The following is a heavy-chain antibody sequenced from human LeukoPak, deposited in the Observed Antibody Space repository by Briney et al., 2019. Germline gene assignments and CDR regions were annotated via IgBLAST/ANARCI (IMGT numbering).Heavy chain of an antibody. CDR2: IYYSGST. J-gene: IGHJ3*02. CDR3: ARHTSSDAFDI. D-gene: IGHD2-2*01. CDR1: GGSISSGDYY. V-gene: IGHV4-30-4*08. Sequence: SETLSLTCTVSGGSISSGDYYWSWIRQPPGKGLEWIEYIYYSGSTYYNPSLKSRVTISVDTSKNQFSLKLSSVTAADTAVYYCARHTSSDAFDIWGQGTMVTVSS.